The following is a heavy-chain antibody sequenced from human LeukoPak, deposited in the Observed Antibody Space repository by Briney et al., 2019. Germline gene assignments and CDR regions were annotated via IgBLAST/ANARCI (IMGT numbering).Heavy chain of an antibody. CDR3: ARGALEWFQGYFDY. V-gene: IGHV4-28*05. CDR1: GYSISSSNW. J-gene: IGHJ4*02. CDR2: IYYSGSI. Sequence: SETLSLTCAVSGYSISSSNWWGWIRQPPGKGLEWIGYIYYSGSIYYNPSLKSRVTISVDRSKNQFSLKLSSVTAADTAVYYCARGALEWFQGYFDYWGQGTLVTVSS. D-gene: IGHD3-3*01.